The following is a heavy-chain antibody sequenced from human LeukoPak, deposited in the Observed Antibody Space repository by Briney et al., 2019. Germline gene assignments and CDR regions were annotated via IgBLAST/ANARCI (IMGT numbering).Heavy chain of an antibody. J-gene: IGHJ4*02. CDR2: INPSGGST. V-gene: IGHV1-46*01. Sequence: ASVKVSCKASGYTFTSYYMHWVRQAPGQGLEWMGIINPSGGSTSYAQKFQGRVTMTRDTSTSTVYMELSSLRSEDTAVYYCARADYYDSSGYLLEVYYFDYWGQGTLVTVSS. CDR3: ARADYYDSSGYLLEVYYFDY. CDR1: GYTFTSYY. D-gene: IGHD3-22*01.